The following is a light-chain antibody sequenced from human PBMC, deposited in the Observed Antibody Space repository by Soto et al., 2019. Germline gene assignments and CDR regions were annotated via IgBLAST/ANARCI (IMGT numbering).Light chain of an antibody. V-gene: IGKV3-20*01. Sequence: EIVLTQSPGTLSLSPGERATLSCRASQSVSSSYLAWYQQKPGQAPRLLIYGASSRATGIPDRFSGSGSGTDFTLTISRLEPEDFAVYLCQHYGNSPPFTFGQGTKVEIK. CDR3: QHYGNSPPFT. CDR2: GAS. CDR1: QSVSSSY. J-gene: IGKJ2*01.